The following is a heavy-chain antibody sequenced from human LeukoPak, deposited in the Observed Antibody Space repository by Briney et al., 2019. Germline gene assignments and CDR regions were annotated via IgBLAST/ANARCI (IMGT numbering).Heavy chain of an antibody. D-gene: IGHD3-22*01. CDR3: AREGYYYDSSGSQPLDY. CDR1: GFTFSSYA. J-gene: IGHJ4*02. CDR2: ISSNGGST. V-gene: IGHV3-64*01. Sequence: GGSLRLSCAASGFTFSSYAMSWVRQAPGKGLEYVSAISSNGGSTYYANSVKGRFTISRDNSKNTLYLQMGSLRAEDMAVYYCAREGYYYDSSGSQPLDYWGQGTLVTVSS.